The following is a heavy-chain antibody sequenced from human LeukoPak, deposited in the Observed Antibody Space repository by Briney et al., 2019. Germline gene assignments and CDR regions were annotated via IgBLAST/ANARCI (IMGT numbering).Heavy chain of an antibody. V-gene: IGHV3-64*01. CDR3: ARDLTIFGVVPW. CDR2: ISSNGGST. CDR1: GFTFSSYA. D-gene: IGHD3-3*01. J-gene: IGHJ4*02. Sequence: PGGSLRLSCAASGFTFSSYAMHWVRQAPGKGLEYVSAISSNGGSTYYANSVKGRFTISRDNSKNTLYLQMGSLRAEDMAVYYCARDLTIFGVVPWWGQGTLVTVSS.